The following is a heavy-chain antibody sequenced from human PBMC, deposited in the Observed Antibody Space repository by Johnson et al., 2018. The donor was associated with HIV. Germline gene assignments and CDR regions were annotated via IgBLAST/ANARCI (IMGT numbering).Heavy chain of an antibody. CDR3: ARGGDQGAFDI. V-gene: IGHV3-20*04. CDR1: GFSFDDYG. Sequence: VQLVESGGGLVQPGGSLRLSCVASGFSFDDYGMNWVRQAPGKGLEWVSGINWNGDTTGYVESVKGRFTISRDNSKNTLYLQMNSLRAEDTAVYYCARGGDQGAFDIWGQGTMVTVSS. CDR2: INWNGDTT. D-gene: IGHD3-16*01. J-gene: IGHJ3*02.